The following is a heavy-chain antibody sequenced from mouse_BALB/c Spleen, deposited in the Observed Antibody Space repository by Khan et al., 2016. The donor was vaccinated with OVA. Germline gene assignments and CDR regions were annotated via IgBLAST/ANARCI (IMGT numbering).Heavy chain of an antibody. J-gene: IGHJ2*01. Sequence: VKLEESGPGLVAPSQSLSITCTVSGFSLTSYGIHWVRQPPGKGLEWLGIIWAGGSTNYNSALMSRLSISKDNSRSQVFLKMNRQQTDDTAMYFCARNRESDYFDYWGQGTTLTVSS. CDR2: IWAGGST. CDR3: ARNRESDYFDY. CDR1: GFSLTSYG. V-gene: IGHV2-9*02.